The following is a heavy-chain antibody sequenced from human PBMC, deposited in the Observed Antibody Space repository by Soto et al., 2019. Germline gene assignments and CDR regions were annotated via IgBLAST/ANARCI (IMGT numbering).Heavy chain of an antibody. CDR2: ISAYNGNT. V-gene: IGHV1-18*01. CDR3: ARDPPYSSGWYAGFDP. J-gene: IGHJ5*02. Sequence: QVQLVQSGAEVKKPGASVKVSCKASGYTFTSYGISWVRQAPGQGLEWMGWISAYNGNTNYAQKLQGRGTMTTDTXTXXADMELRSLRSDDTAVYYCARDPPYSSGWYAGFDPWGQGTLVTVSS. D-gene: IGHD6-19*01. CDR1: GYTFTSYG.